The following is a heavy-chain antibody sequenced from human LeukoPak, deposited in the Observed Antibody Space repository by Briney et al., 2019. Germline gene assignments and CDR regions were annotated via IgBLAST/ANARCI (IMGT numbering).Heavy chain of an antibody. J-gene: IGHJ4*02. CDR2: IYSGGST. CDR1: GFTVSSNY. D-gene: IGHD5-12*01. Sequence: GGSLRLSCAASGFTVSSNYMSWVRQAPGKGLEWVSVIYSGGSTYYADSVKGRFTISRDNSKNTLYLQVNSLRAEDTAVYYCASAVYSGYDSSPTDYWGQGTLVTVSS. CDR3: ASAVYSGYDSSPTDY. V-gene: IGHV3-53*01.